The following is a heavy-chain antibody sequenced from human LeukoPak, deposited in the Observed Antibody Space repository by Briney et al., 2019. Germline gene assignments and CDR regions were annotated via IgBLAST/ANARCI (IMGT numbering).Heavy chain of an antibody. CDR2: ISSNGGST. CDR3: ARVLRGYSYGYFDY. D-gene: IGHD5-18*01. CDR1: GFTFSSYA. V-gene: IGHV3-64*01. J-gene: IGHJ4*02. Sequence: GGSLRLSCAASGFTFSSYAMHWVRQAPGKGLEYVSAISSNGGSTYYANSVKGRFTISRDNSKNTLYLQKGSLRAEDMAVYYCARVLRGYSYGYFDYWGQGTLVTVSS.